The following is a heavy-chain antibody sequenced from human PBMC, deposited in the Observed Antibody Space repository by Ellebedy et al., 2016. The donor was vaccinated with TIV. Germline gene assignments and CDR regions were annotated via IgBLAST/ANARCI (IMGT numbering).Heavy chain of an antibody. V-gene: IGHV3-53*01. CDR1: GFTVSSNY. J-gene: IGHJ4*02. D-gene: IGHD6-13*01. Sequence: GESLKISCAASGFTVSSNYMTWVRQAPGKGLEWVSVISNGGDTTYADSVKGRFTISRDNYKRTLYLQMNSLIADDTAKYYGAKLSGVLSWYADYWGLGARVTVSS. CDR3: AKLSGVLSWYADY. CDR2: ISNGGDT.